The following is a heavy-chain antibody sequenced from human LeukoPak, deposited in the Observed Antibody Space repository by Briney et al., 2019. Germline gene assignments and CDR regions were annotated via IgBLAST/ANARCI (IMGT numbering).Heavy chain of an antibody. CDR2: IYSGGST. CDR3: ATALTPTYAFDI. V-gene: IGHV3-53*01. CDR1: GFTVNSNY. D-gene: IGHD1-14*01. J-gene: IGHJ3*02. Sequence: PGGSLRLSCAASGFTVNSNYMSWVRQAPGKGLEWVSVIYSGGSTYFADSVKGRFAISRDNSKSTLYLQMNSLRAEDTAVYYCATALTPTYAFDIWGQGTMVTVSS.